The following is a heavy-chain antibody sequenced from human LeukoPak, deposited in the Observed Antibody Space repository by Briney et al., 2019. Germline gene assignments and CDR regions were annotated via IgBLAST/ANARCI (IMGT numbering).Heavy chain of an antibody. J-gene: IGHJ6*03. CDR2: IYYSGST. D-gene: IGHD5-12*01. V-gene: IGHV4-59*01. CDR1: GGSISSYY. CDR3: ARARGYSGYDSEYYYYMDV. Sequence: SETLSLTCTVSGGSISSYYWSWIRQPPGKGLEWIGYIYYSGSTNYNPSLKSRVTISVDTSKNQFSLKLSSVTAADTAVYYCARARGYSGYDSEYYYYMDVWGKGTTVTI.